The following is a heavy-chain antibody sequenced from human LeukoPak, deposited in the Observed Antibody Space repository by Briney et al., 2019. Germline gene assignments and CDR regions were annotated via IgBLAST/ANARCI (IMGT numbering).Heavy chain of an antibody. CDR2: ISSSSTFI. D-gene: IGHD3-10*01. J-gene: IGHJ6*03. CDR3: ARASSVVRGSYYYYMDL. Sequence: GGSLRLSCAASGFTLSSYEMNWVRQGPGKGLERVSFISSSSTFIYYADSVKGRFTISRDNAKNSLYLQMNRLRAEATALYYCARASSVVRGSYYYYMDLWGKGTTVTVSS. CDR1: GFTLSSYE. V-gene: IGHV3-21*01.